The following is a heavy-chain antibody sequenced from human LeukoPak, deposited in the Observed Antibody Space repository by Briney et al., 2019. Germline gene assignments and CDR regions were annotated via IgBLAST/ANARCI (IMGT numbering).Heavy chain of an antibody. Sequence: PGGSLRLSCAASGFTFSSYAMSWVRQAPGKGLEWVSAISGSGGSTYYADSVKGRFTISRDNSKNTLYLQMNSLRAEDTAVYYCAKDWTVAIAAAGIPDYWGQGALVTVSS. CDR3: AKDWTVAIAAAGIPDY. CDR2: ISGSGGST. CDR1: GFTFSSYA. D-gene: IGHD6-13*01. J-gene: IGHJ4*02. V-gene: IGHV3-23*01.